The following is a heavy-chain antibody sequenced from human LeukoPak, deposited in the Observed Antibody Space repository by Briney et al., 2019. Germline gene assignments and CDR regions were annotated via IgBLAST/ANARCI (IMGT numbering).Heavy chain of an antibody. J-gene: IGHJ4*02. D-gene: IGHD2-2*02. CDR1: GGTFSSYA. Sequence: ASVKVSCKASGGTFSSYAISWVRQAPGQGLEWMGWINPNSGGTNYAQKFQGRVTMTRDTSISTAYMELSRLRSDDTAVYYCARPPRYCSSTSCYSLDYWGQGTLVTVSS. V-gene: IGHV1-2*02. CDR2: INPNSGGT. CDR3: ARPPRYCSSTSCYSLDY.